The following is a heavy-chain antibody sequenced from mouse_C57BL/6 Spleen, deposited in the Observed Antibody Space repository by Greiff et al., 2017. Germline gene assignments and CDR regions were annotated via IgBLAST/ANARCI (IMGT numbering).Heavy chain of an antibody. CDR2: IYPSDSDT. D-gene: IGHD2-3*01. CDR3: ARSDDYYETGFAY. Sequence: VQLQQSGAELVRPGSSVKLSCKASGYTFTSYWMEWVKQRPGQGLEWIGNIYPSDSDTHYNQKFKDKATLTVDKSSSTAYMQLSSLTSEDSAVYYCARSDDYYETGFAYWGQGTLVTVSA. J-gene: IGHJ3*01. V-gene: IGHV1-61*01. CDR1: GYTFTSYW.